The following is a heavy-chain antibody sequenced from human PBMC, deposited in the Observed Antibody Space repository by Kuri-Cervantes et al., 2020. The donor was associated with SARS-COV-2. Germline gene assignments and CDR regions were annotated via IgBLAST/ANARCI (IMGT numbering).Heavy chain of an antibody. Sequence: GGSLRLSRAASGFTFSSYAMTGVRQAPGKGLEWVSVIYSGHYTTYYADSVKGRFTISRDNSKNTLYLQMNSLRAEDTAVYYCAKTEGAGSWNYFDAWGQGTLVTVSS. CDR3: AKTEGAGSWNYFDA. D-gene: IGHD6-13*01. V-gene: IGHV3-23*03. CDR1: GFTFSSYA. CDR2: IYSGHYTT. J-gene: IGHJ4*02.